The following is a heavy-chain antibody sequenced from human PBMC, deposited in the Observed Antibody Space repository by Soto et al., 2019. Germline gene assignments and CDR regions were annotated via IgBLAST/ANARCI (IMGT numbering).Heavy chain of an antibody. D-gene: IGHD5-12*01. CDR2: INPSGGGT. J-gene: IGHJ6*02. V-gene: IGHV1-46*01. Sequence: ASVKVSCKASGYTFTSYYMHWVRRAPGQGLEWMGIINPSGGGTTYAQKFQGRVTMTRDTSTSTVYMELSSLRSEDTAVYYCARGDIVAIFGMDVWGQGTTVTVSS. CDR3: ARGDIVAIFGMDV. CDR1: GYTFTSYY.